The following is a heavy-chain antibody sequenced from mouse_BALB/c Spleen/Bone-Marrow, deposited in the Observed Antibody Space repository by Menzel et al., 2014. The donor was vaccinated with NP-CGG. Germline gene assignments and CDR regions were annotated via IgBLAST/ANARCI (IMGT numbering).Heavy chain of an antibody. Sequence: QVQLKESGAELARPGASVKLSRKASGYTFTSYWMQWVKQRPGQGLEWIGAIYPGDGDTRYTQKFKGKATLTADKSSSTAYMQLSSLASEDSAVYYCARGGNYAGYYFDYWGQGTTLTGSS. J-gene: IGHJ2*01. V-gene: IGHV1-87*01. D-gene: IGHD2-1*01. CDR3: ARGGNYAGYYFDY. CDR1: GYTFTSYW. CDR2: IYPGDGDT.